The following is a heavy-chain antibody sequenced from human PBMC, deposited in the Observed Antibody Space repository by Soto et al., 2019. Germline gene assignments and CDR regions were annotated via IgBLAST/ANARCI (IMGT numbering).Heavy chain of an antibody. J-gene: IGHJ3*02. Sequence: GGSLRLSCAASGFTFSSYSMNWVRQAPGKGLEWVSYISSSSSTIYYADSVKGRFTISRDNAKNSLYLQMNSLRAEDTAVYYCARAHPARVFGVVEYAFDIWGQGTMVTVSS. CDR1: GFTFSSYS. D-gene: IGHD3-3*01. CDR3: ARAHPARVFGVVEYAFDI. CDR2: ISSSSSTI. V-gene: IGHV3-48*01.